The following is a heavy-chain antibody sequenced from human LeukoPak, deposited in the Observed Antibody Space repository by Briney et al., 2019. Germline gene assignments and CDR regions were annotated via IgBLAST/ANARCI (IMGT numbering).Heavy chain of an antibody. Sequence: ASVKVSCKASGYTFTSYGISRVRQAPGQGLEWMGWISAYNGNTNYAQKLQGRVTMTTDTSTSTAYMELRSLRSDDTAVYYCAREGVELLLPYYYYGMDVWGQGTTVTVSS. CDR1: GYTFTSYG. CDR2: ISAYNGNT. D-gene: IGHD2-15*01. CDR3: AREGVELLLPYYYYGMDV. J-gene: IGHJ6*02. V-gene: IGHV1-18*01.